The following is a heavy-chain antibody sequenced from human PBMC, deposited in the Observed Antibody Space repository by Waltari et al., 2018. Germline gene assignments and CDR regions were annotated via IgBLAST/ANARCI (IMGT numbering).Heavy chain of an antibody. D-gene: IGHD6-19*01. CDR1: GFTFSSYA. J-gene: IGHJ6*02. CDR2: ISGSGGNT. V-gene: IGHV3-23*01. Sequence: EVQLLESGGGLVQPGGSLRLSCAASGFTFSSYAMSWVRQAPGKGRGWVSDISGSGGNTYYAESVKGRCTISRDNSKNTLYVQMNSLRVEDTAVYYCARVKDGRGWFLYYGMDVWGQGTTVTVSS. CDR3: ARVKDGRGWFLYYGMDV.